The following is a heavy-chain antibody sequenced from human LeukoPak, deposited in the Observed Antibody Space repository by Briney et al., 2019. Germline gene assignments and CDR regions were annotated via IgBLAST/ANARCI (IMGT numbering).Heavy chain of an antibody. J-gene: IGHJ4*02. D-gene: IGHD2-15*01. CDR1: GYTFTSYG. Sequence: ASVIVSCKPSGYTFTSYGITWVRQAPGKGLEWMGWISAYNGNIDYAQNLQGRVTMTTDTSTSTAYMELRSLRSDDTAVYYCTIMTHCTGGTCYSYDHWGQGTMVAVSS. V-gene: IGHV1-18*01. CDR3: TIMTHCTGGTCYSYDH. CDR2: ISAYNGNI.